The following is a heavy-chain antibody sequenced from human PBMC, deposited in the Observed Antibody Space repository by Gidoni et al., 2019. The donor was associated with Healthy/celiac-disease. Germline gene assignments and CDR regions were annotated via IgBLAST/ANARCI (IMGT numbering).Heavy chain of an antibody. Sequence: ESGGGLVQPGGSLRLSCAASGFTFSSYAMSWVRQAPGKGLEWVSAISGRGGSTYYADSVKGRFTISRDNSKNTLYLQMNSLRAEDTAVYYCAKYGGSGSSLRYYYGMDVWGQGTTVTVSS. CDR3: AKYGGSGSSLRYYYGMDV. CDR1: GFTFSSYA. CDR2: ISGRGGST. J-gene: IGHJ6*02. V-gene: IGHV3-23*01. D-gene: IGHD3-10*01.